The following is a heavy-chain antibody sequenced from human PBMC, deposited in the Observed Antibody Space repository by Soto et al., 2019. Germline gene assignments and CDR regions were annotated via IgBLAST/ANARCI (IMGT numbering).Heavy chain of an antibody. D-gene: IGHD3-10*01. CDR1: GGSFSGYY. CDR2: INHSGST. J-gene: IGHJ6*02. Sequence: SETLSLTCAVYGGSFSGYYWSWIRQPPGKGLEWIGEINHSGSTNYNPSLKSRVTISVDTSKNQFSLKLSSVTAADTAVYYCARGPLWLYLRESGSASGHNNGLMDGMDVWGQGTTVTVSS. CDR3: ARGPLWLYLRESGSASGHNNGLMDGMDV. V-gene: IGHV4-34*01.